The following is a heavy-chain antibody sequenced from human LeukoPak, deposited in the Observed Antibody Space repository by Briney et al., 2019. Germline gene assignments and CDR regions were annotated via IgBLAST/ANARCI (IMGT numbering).Heavy chain of an antibody. CDR1: GGSISSGDYY. Sequence: SQTLSLTCTVSGGSISSGDYYWSWIRQPPGKGLEWIGYIYYSGSTYYNPSLKSRVTISVDTSKNQFSLKLSSVTAADTAVYYCAREAYDSSGYYYYRALDIWGQGTMVTVSS. CDR3: AREAYDSSGYYYYRALDI. V-gene: IGHV4-30-4*01. J-gene: IGHJ3*02. CDR2: IYYSGST. D-gene: IGHD3-22*01.